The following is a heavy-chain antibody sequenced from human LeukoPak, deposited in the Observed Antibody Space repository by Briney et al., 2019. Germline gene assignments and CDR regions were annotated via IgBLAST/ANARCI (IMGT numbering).Heavy chain of an antibody. Sequence: PPQRLSLSCTLSRGSIISSSYYWCWLREPPGNGLEWIGSIYYRGSTYYHPSLNSRLTVSVDTSKTHFFLKLSSVTAADTAVYYCARPRRDGYIDAFDIWGQGTMVTVSP. CDR1: RGSIISSSYY. CDR2: IYYRGST. CDR3: ARPRRDGYIDAFDI. D-gene: IGHD5-24*01. J-gene: IGHJ3*02. V-gene: IGHV4-39*02.